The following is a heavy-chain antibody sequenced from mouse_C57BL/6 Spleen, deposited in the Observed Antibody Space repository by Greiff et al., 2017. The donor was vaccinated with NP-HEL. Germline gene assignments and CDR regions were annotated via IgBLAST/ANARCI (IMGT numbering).Heavy chain of an antibody. Sequence: LVAPSQSLSITCTVSGFSLTSYAISWVRQPPGKGLEWLGVIWTGGGTNYNSALKSRLSISKDNSKSQVFLKMNSLQTDDTARYYCARCDDGYSYAMDYWGQGTSVTVSS. CDR2: IWTGGGT. V-gene: IGHV2-9-1*01. J-gene: IGHJ4*01. D-gene: IGHD2-3*01. CDR3: ARCDDGYSYAMDY. CDR1: GFSLTSYA.